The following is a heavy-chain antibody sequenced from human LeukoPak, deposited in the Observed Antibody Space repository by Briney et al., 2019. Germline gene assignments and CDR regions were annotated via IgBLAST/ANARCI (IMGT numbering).Heavy chain of an antibody. D-gene: IGHD6-13*01. V-gene: IGHV1-2*02. J-gene: IGHJ6*02. CDR2: INPNSGGT. CDR1: GYTFTGYY. Sequence: GASVKVSCKASGYTFTGYYMHWVRQAPGQGLEWMGWINPNSGGTNYAQKFQGRVTMTRDTSISTAYMELCRLRSDDTAVYYCARGTSAAGNPYYYYYYGMDVWGQGTTVTVSS. CDR3: ARGTSAAGNPYYYYYYGMDV.